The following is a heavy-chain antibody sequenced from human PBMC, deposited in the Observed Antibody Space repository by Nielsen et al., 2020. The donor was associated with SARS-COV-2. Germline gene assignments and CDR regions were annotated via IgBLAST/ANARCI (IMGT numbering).Heavy chain of an antibody. D-gene: IGHD6-13*01. V-gene: IGHV3-48*04. CDR3: AREGAYSSSWLPFDY. J-gene: IGHJ4*02. CDR1: GFTFSSYS. Sequence: GESLKISCVASGFTFSSYSMNWVRQAPGKGLEWVSYISSSSSTIYYADSVKGRFTISRDNAKNSLYLQMNSLRAEDTAVYYCAREGAYSSSWLPFDYWGQGTLVTVSS. CDR2: ISSSSSTI.